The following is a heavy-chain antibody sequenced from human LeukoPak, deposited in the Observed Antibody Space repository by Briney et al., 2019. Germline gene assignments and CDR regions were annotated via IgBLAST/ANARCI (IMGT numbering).Heavy chain of an antibody. D-gene: IGHD6-19*01. Sequence: SQTLSLTCTVSGGSISSGSYYWSWIRQPAGKGLEWIGRIYTSGSTNYNPSLKSRVTISVDTSKNQFSLKLSSVTAADTAVYYCASEAVAGTDKSHNYYGMDVWGQGTTVTVSS. J-gene: IGHJ6*02. CDR1: GGSISSGSYY. CDR2: IYTSGST. CDR3: ASEAVAGTDKSHNYYGMDV. V-gene: IGHV4-61*02.